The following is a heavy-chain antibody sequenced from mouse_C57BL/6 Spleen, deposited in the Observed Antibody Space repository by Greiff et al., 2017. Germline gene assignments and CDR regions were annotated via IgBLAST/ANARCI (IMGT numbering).Heavy chain of an antibody. CDR3: ARIFITTVVDSYYAMDY. CDR2: INPYNGDT. V-gene: IGHV1-20*01. Sequence: EVQLQQSGPELVKPGDSVKISCKASGYSFTGYFMNWVMQSHGKSLEWIGRINPYNGDTFYNQKFKGKATLTVDKSSSTAHMELRSLTSEDSAVYYCARIFITTVVDSYYAMDYWGQGTSVTVSS. J-gene: IGHJ4*01. D-gene: IGHD1-1*01. CDR1: GYSFTGYF.